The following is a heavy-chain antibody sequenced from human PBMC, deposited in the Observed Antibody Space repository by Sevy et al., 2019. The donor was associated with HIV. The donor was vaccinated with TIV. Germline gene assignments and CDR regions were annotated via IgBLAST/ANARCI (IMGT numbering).Heavy chain of an antibody. J-gene: IGHJ6*03. D-gene: IGHD3-10*01. CDR3: ANYGSGSRHYYYYYYMDV. CDR2: ISGSGGNT. CDR1: GFTFSSYA. V-gene: IGHV3-23*01. Sequence: GGSLRLSCAASGFTFSSYAMSWVRQAPGKGLEWVSAISGSGGNTYYVDSVNGRFTISRDNSKNTLYLQMNSLRAEDTAVYYCANYGSGSRHYYYYYYMDVWGKGTTVTVSS.